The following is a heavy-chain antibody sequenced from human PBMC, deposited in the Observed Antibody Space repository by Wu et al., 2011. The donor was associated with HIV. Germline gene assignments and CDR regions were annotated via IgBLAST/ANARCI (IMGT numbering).Heavy chain of an antibody. CDR1: GGSLSTYA. J-gene: IGHJ4*02. D-gene: IGHD5-24*01. V-gene: IGHV1-69*04. CDR2: VISILRVT. CDR3: ARVRRDGYNKYYFDY. Sequence: QVQLVQSGAQVKRPGSSVKVSCKPSGGSLSTYAITWVRQAPGQGLEWMGRVISILRVTNYAQKFQDRVTITADESTNTAYMDLGSLRSEDTAVYYCARVRRDGYNKYYFDYWGQGTLVTVSS.